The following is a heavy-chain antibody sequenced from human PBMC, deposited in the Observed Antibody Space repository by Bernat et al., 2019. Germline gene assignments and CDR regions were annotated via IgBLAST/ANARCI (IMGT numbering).Heavy chain of an antibody. CDR2: ISSSGTYI. V-gene: IGHV3-21*01. D-gene: IGHD3-10*01. CDR3: ARGSGNYGHYYFDS. CDR1: GFTFTCCS. Sequence: EVQLVESGGGLVKPGGSLTLSCAASGFTFTCCSMNWVRQAPGKGLEWVSSISSSGTYIYYADSVKGRFTISRENARNSLYLQMNSLRADDTAVYYCARGSGNYGHYYFDSWGQGTLVTVSS. J-gene: IGHJ4*02.